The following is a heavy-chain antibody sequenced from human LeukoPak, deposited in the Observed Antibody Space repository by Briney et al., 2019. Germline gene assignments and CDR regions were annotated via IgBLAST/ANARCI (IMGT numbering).Heavy chain of an antibody. D-gene: IGHD2/OR15-2a*01. CDR1: RFTFSSYA. CDR3: AKRIQSSMATGY. CDR2: INGSGGST. V-gene: IGHV3-23*01. J-gene: IGHJ4*02. Sequence: GGSLRLSCAASRFTFSSYAMSWVRQAPGKRLEWVSDINGSGGSTYYADSVKGRFTISRDNSKNTLSLQMNSLRAEDTAVYYCAKRIQSSMATGYWGQGTLVTVSS.